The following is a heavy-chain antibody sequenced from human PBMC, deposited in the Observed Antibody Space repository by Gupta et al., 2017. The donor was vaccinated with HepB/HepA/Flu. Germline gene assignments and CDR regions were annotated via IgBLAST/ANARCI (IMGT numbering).Heavy chain of an antibody. V-gene: IGHV4-31*03. CDR3: ARVVPAAFYNWFDP. CDR1: GGSISSGGYY. Sequence: QVQLQESGPGLVTPSQTLSLTCTVSGGSISSGGYYWSWIRQHPGKGLEWIGYIYYSGSTYYNPSLKSRVTISVDTSKNQFSLKLSSVTAADTAVYYCARVVPAAFYNWFDPWGQGTLVTVSS. D-gene: IGHD2-2*01. J-gene: IGHJ5*02. CDR2: IYYSGST.